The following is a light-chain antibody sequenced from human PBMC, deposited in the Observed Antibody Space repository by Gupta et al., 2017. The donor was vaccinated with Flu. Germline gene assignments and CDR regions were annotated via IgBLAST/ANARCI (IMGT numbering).Light chain of an antibody. V-gene: IGKV1-9*01. Sequence: PSFLSASVGDRITITCRASQGISRSLAWYRQKPGEAPKLLIYAASTLQTAVPPRFSGSGSGTEFTLTISSLQPEDFAVYYCQTVNRYPVTFGWGTKVEIK. J-gene: IGKJ4*01. CDR2: AAS. CDR3: QTVNRYPVT. CDR1: QGISRS.